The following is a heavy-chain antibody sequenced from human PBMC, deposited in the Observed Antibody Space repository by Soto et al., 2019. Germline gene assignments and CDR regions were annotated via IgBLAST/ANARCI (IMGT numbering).Heavy chain of an antibody. CDR1: GFTFSSYS. Sequence: PGGSLRLSCAASGFTFSSYSMNWVRQAPGKGLEWVSSISSSRSYIYYADSVKGRFTISRDNSKNTLYLQMNSLRAEDTAVYYCATTHDFWSGYYFDYWGQGTLVTVSS. CDR3: ATTHDFWSGYYFDY. V-gene: IGHV3-21*01. D-gene: IGHD3-3*01. CDR2: ISSSRSYI. J-gene: IGHJ4*02.